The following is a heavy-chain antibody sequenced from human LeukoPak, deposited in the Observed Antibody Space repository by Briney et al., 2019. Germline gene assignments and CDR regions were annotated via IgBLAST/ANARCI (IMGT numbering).Heavy chain of an antibody. CDR1: GFTFSSYA. V-gene: IGHV3-23*01. D-gene: IGHD1-1*01. Sequence: PGGSLRLSCAASGFTFSSYAMSWVRQAPGKGLEWVSAITGSSGSTYYADSVRGRFSISRDNAKNTLYLQMSSLRADDTAIYYCAKKDGTSDYYFYMDVWGKGTTVTVSS. CDR2: ITGSSGST. J-gene: IGHJ6*03. CDR3: AKKDGTSDYYFYMDV.